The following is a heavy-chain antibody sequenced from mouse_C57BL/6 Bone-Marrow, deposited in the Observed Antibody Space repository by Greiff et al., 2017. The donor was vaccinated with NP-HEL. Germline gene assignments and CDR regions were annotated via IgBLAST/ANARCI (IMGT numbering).Heavy chain of an antibody. CDR1: GFTFTDYY. J-gene: IGHJ4*01. CDR3: ARAYGSSYAMDY. V-gene: IGHV7-3*01. Sequence: EVKVVESGGGLVQPGGSLSLSCAASGFTFTDYYMSWVRQPPGKALEWLGFIRNKANGYTTEYSASVKGRFTISRENSQSILYLQMSALGAEDSATYYCARAYGSSYAMDYWGQGTSVTVSS. CDR2: IRNKANGYTT. D-gene: IGHD1-1*01.